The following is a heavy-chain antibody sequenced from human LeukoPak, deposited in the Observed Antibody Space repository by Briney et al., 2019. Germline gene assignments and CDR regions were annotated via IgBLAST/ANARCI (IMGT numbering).Heavy chain of an antibody. J-gene: IGHJ6*02. Sequence: ASVTVSCKASGYTFTGYYMHWVRQAPGQGLEWMGWINPNSGGTNYAQRFQGRVTMTRDTSIGTAYMELSRLRSDDTAVYYCTRASSWYSYGMDVWGQGTTVTVSS. V-gene: IGHV1-2*02. CDR3: TRASSWYSYGMDV. CDR2: INPNSGGT. CDR1: GYTFTGYY. D-gene: IGHD6-13*01.